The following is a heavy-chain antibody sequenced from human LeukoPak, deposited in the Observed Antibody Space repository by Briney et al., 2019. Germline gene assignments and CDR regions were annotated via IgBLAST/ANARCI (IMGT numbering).Heavy chain of an antibody. CDR1: GGSISSGDYY. D-gene: IGHD3-10*01. J-gene: IGHJ4*02. CDR2: IYYSGST. Sequence: SETLSLTCTVSGGSISSGDYYWRWLRQPPGRGLGWIGYIYYSGSTYYNPSLKSRVTISVDTSKNQFSLKLSSVTAADTAVYYCARGITMVREPTMIDYWGQGTLVTVSS. CDR3: ARGITMVREPTMIDY. V-gene: IGHV4-30-4*01.